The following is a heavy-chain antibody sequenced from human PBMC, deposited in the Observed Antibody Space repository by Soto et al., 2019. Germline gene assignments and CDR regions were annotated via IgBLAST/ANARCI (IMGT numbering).Heavy chain of an antibody. CDR1: GFTFSSYA. D-gene: IGHD4-17*01. V-gene: IGHV3-30-3*01. CDR3: ARCQTTGKRYYYYGMDV. CDR2: ISYDGSNK. J-gene: IGHJ6*02. Sequence: PGGSLRLSCAATGFTFSSYAMHWVRQAPGKKLEWVAVISYDGSNKYYADSVKGRFTISRDNSKNTLYLQMNSLRAEDTAVYYCARCQTTGKRYYYYGMDVWGQGTTVTVSS.